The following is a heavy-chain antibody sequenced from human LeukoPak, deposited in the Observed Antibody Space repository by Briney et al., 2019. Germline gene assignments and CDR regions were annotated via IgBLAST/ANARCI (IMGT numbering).Heavy chain of an antibody. CDR1: GGSISSYY. V-gene: IGHV4-59*01. J-gene: IGHJ6*02. Sequence: PSETLSLTCTVSGGSISSYYWSWVRQPPGKGLEWIGYIYYSGSTNYNPSLKSRVTISVDTSKNQFSLKLSSVTAADTAVYYCAGLKRGGYSYGSYYYGMDVWGQGTTVTVSS. CDR2: IYYSGST. D-gene: IGHD5-18*01. CDR3: AGLKRGGYSYGSYYYGMDV.